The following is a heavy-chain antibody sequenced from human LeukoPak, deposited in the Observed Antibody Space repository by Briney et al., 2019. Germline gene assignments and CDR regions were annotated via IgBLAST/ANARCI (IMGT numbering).Heavy chain of an antibody. J-gene: IGHJ6*03. D-gene: IGHD2-2*01. V-gene: IGHV3-23*01. CDR3: AKEGTNNYYMDV. Sequence: GGSLRLSCAGSGFSFSTYSMNWVRQAPGKGLEWVSGITGSGANTYYADSVKGRFTISRDNSKNTLYLQMNSLRAEDTAVYYCAKEGTNNYYMDVWGKGTTVTVSS. CDR1: GFSFSTYS. CDR2: ITGSGANT.